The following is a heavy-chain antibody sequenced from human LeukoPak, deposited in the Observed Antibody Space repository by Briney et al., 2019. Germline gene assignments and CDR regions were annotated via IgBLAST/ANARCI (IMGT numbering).Heavy chain of an antibody. J-gene: IGHJ4*02. V-gene: IGHV4-61*02. CDR1: GGSISSGSYY. D-gene: IGHD7-27*01. CDR3: AKDVLGIGDY. Sequence: PSETLSLTCTVSGGSISSGSYYWSWIRQPAGKGLEWIGRIYTSGSTNYNPSLKSRVTMSVDTSKNQFSLRLTSVTAADTAVYYCAKDVLGIGDYWGQGSLVTVSS. CDR2: IYTSGST.